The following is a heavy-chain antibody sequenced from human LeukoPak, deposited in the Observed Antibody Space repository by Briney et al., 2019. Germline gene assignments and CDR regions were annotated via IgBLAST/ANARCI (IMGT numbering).Heavy chain of an antibody. D-gene: IGHD2-8*02. V-gene: IGHV3-43D*04. CDR3: ARDRNWGTGYSYSFNY. CDR2: ISGNGAST. CDR1: VCTFGDDA. J-gene: IGHJ4*02. Sequence: GGFLRLSCAGSVCTFGDDAMHLVRQPPGKGLEWVSLISGNGASTYYGESVRGRFTVSRDNIKNTLYLQMSSLRAEDTALYYCARDRNWGTGYSYSFNYWGQGTLVTVSS.